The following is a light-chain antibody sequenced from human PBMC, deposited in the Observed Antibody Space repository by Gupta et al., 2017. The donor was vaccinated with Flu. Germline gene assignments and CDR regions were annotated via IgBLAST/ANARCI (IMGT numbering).Light chain of an antibody. J-gene: IGKJ4*01. CDR2: KAS. CDR3: QHENYASNT. CDR1: QSVSRW. Sequence: PSTLSASVGDRVTITCRASQSVSRWVAWYQKKPGKATKILIDKASTVESGVPSRISGSGSGTEFTLTIRSLQPDDFATYYCQHENYASNTFGGATKVQIK. V-gene: IGKV1-5*03.